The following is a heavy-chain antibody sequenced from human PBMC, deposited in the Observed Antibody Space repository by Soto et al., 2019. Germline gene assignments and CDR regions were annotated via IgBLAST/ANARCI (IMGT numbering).Heavy chain of an antibody. CDR3: ARVAGYGSGNRFFDN. J-gene: IGHJ4*02. Sequence: QGQLVQSGPEVTKPGASVKVSCKTSDYPFTSYGLSWVRQAPGQGLEWMGWSVANSGNTIYAQKFQGRLTIYTDRSTNTGDMELRSLTSDDSALYYCARVAGYGSGNRFFDNWGQGTLVTVS. CDR1: DYPFTSYG. D-gene: IGHD3-10*01. CDR2: SVANSGNT. V-gene: IGHV1-18*01.